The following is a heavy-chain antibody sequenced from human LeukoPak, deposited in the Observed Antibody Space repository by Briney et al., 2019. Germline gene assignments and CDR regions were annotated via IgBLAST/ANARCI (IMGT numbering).Heavy chain of an antibody. Sequence: GSLRLSCAASGFTFSSYAMHWVRQAPGKGLEWVAVISYDGSSKYYADSGKGRFTISRDNSKNTLYLQMNSLRAEDTAVYYCASSPTGWFDPWGQGTLVTVSS. J-gene: IGHJ5*02. CDR2: ISYDGSSK. D-gene: IGHD1-14*01. CDR3: ASSPTGWFDP. V-gene: IGHV3-30-3*01. CDR1: GFTFSSYA.